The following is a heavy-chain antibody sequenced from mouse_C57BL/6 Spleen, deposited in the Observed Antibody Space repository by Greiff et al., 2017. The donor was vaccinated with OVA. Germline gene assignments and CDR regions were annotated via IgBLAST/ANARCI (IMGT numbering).Heavy chain of an antibody. V-gene: IGHV1-82*01. D-gene: IGHD3-2*02. Sequence: VQLQQSGPELVKPGASVKISCKASGYAFSSSWMNWVKQRPGKGLEWIGRIYPGDGDTNYNGKFKGKATLTADKSSSTAYMQLSRLTSEDSAVYFCARGDSGLDYWGQGTTLTVSS. CDR2: IYPGDGDT. CDR1: GYAFSSSW. CDR3: ARGDSGLDY. J-gene: IGHJ2*01.